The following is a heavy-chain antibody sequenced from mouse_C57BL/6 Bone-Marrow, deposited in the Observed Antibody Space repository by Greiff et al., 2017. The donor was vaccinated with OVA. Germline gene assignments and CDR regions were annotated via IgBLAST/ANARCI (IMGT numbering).Heavy chain of an antibody. CDR3: ARGHIAYWYFDV. Sequence: VQLQQPGAELVKPGASVKMSCKASGYTFTSYWITWVKQRPGQGLEWIGDIYPGSGSTNYNEKFKSKATLTVDTSSSTAYMQLSSLTSEDSAVYYCARGHIAYWYFDVWGKGTTVTVSS. V-gene: IGHV1-55*01. CDR1: GYTFTSYW. J-gene: IGHJ1*03. CDR2: IYPGSGST. D-gene: IGHD1-1*01.